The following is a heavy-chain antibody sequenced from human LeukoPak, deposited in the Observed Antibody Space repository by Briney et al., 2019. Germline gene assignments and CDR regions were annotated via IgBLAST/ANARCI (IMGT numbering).Heavy chain of an antibody. CDR2: INPNSGDT. Sequence: ASVKVSCKASGYTFTDYYLYWVRQAPGQGLEWMGWINPNSGDTNYAQKFQGGVTVTRDRSITTAYMEVSSLRSDDTAVYYCARDDVDYGAWGQGTLVTVSS. J-gene: IGHJ5*02. CDR3: ARDDVDYGA. D-gene: IGHD4-17*01. CDR1: GYTFTDYY. V-gene: IGHV1-2*02.